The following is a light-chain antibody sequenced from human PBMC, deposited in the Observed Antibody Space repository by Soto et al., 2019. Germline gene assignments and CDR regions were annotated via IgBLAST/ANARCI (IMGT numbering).Light chain of an antibody. J-gene: IGKJ4*01. CDR2: WAS. Sequence: DIVMTQSPDSLAVSLGERATINCKSSQTVLYSSNNQNYLAWYQQVPGQPPKLLIYWASTRESGVPDRFSGSGSGTDFTLTISSLRAEDVAVYYCQQYYTSPLTFGGGTKVEIK. CDR1: QTVLYSSNNQNY. CDR3: QQYYTSPLT. V-gene: IGKV4-1*01.